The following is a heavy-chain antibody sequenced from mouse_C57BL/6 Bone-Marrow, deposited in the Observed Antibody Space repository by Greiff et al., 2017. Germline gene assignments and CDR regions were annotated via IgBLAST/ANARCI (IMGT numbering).Heavy chain of an antibody. J-gene: IGHJ3*01. CDR3: ARGGNLYGNYEFAY. Sequence: VQLQESGAELMKPGASVKLSCKATGYTFTGYWIEWVKQRPGHGLEWIGEILPGSGSTNYNEKFKGKATFTSNTSSNTAYMQLSSLPTEDSAIYYCARGGNLYGNYEFAYWGQGTLVTVSA. V-gene: IGHV1-9*01. D-gene: IGHD2-1*01. CDR1: GYTFTGYW. CDR2: ILPGSGST.